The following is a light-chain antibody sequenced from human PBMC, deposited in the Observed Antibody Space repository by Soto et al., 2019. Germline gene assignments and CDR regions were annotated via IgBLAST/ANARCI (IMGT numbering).Light chain of an antibody. CDR1: ESVSTF. V-gene: IGKV3-20*01. CDR3: QHYGSSPET. CDR2: GAS. Sequence: EIVFTQSPATLSLSPVERATLSCRASESVSTFLAWYQQKPGQAPRLLIYGASSRATGIPDRFSGSGSGTDFTLTISRLEPEDFAVYYCQHYGSSPETFGQGTKVDIK. J-gene: IGKJ1*01.